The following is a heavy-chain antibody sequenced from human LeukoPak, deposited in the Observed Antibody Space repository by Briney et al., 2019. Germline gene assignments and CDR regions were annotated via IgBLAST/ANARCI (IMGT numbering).Heavy chain of an antibody. CDR1: GYTFTGYY. Sequence: ASVKVSCKASGYTFTGYYMHWVRQAPGQGLEWMGIINPSGGSTSYAQKFQGRVTMTRDTSTSTVYMELSSLRSEDTAVYYCATDLAETLTIFGVAVTDYWGQGTLVTVSS. CDR3: ATDLAETLTIFGVAVTDY. V-gene: IGHV1-46*01. D-gene: IGHD3-3*01. J-gene: IGHJ4*02. CDR2: INPSGGST.